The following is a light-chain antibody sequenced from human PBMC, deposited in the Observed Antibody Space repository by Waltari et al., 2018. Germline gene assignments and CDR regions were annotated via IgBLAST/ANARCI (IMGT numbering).Light chain of an antibody. V-gene: IGLV3-1*01. CDR3: QAWDSKTAA. CDR1: NLGDKS. CDR2: QNY. Sequence: SYELTQALSVSVSPGPTANITCSATNLGDKSLCCYQQKPGQAPLLVIYQNYKRPSGIPELFSGSNSGNTATLTISGTQPLDEADYFCQAWDSKTAAFGGGTRLIVL. J-gene: IGLJ2*01.